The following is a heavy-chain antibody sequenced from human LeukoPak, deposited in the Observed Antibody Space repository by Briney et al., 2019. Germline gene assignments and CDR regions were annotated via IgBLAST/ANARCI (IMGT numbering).Heavy chain of an antibody. CDR3: ASVSVGATEIDY. Sequence: PSETLSLTCTVSGGSLSSSSYYWGWLRQPPGTGLEWIGSIYYSGSTYYNPSLKSRVTISVDTSKNQFSLKLSSVTAADTAVYYCASVSVGATEIDYWGQGTLVTVSS. CDR1: GGSLSSSSYY. D-gene: IGHD1-26*01. V-gene: IGHV4-39*01. J-gene: IGHJ4*02. CDR2: IYYSGST.